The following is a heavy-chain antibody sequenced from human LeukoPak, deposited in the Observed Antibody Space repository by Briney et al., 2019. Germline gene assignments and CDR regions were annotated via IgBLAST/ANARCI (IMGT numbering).Heavy chain of an antibody. CDR2: IIPILGIA. CDR3: ARRSSGYYPSASAFDI. CDR1: GGTFSSYA. D-gene: IGHD3-22*01. Sequence: AASVKVSCKAPGGTFSSYAISWVRQAPGQGLEWMGRIIPILGIANYAQKFQGRVTITADKSTSTAYMELSSLRSEDTAVYYCARRSSGYYPSASAFDIWGQGTMVTVSS. V-gene: IGHV1-69*04. J-gene: IGHJ3*02.